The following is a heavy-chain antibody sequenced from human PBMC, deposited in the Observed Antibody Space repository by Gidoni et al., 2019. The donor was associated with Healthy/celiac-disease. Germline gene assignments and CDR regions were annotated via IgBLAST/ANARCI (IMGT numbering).Heavy chain of an antibody. CDR2: IYHSGST. CDR1: GGSISSSNW. CDR3: ARDSATGYSSGWEGGFDY. Sequence: QVQLQESGPGLVKPSGTLSLTCAVSGGSISSSNWWGWVRQPPGKGLEWIGEIYHSGSTNYNPSLKSRVTISVDKSKNQFSLKLSSVTAADTAVYYCARDSATGYSSGWEGGFDYWGQGTLVTVSS. J-gene: IGHJ4*02. V-gene: IGHV4-4*02. D-gene: IGHD6-19*01.